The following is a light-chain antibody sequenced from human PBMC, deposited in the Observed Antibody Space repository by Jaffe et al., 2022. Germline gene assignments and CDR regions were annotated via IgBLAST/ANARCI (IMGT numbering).Light chain of an antibody. V-gene: IGLV2-14*03. CDR1: SSDVGAFNY. Sequence: QSALTQPASVSGSPGQSITISCTGTSSDVGAFNYVSWYQQHPGKAPKLMIYDVSNRPSGVSNRFSGSKSGNTASLTISGLQSEDEADYYCSSYTRSSTLVFGGGTSLTVL. CDR2: DVS. CDR3: SSYTRSSTLV. J-gene: IGLJ2*01.